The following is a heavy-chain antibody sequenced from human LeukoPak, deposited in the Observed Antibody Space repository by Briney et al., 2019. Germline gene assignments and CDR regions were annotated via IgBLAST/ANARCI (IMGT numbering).Heavy chain of an antibody. CDR2: IYGGGGT. CDR1: GFTVSSDY. Sequence: AESLTLTCTASGFTVSSDYNNWIRQAPGQGQDLVSVIYGGGGTYYGDSVRGRFTISRDNAKDTLYLQVDSLRAEDTAVYYCAITVDCRATTDCYSYFHHWGRGTLVTVSS. V-gene: IGHV3-53*01. D-gene: IGHD2-15*01. CDR3: AITVDCRATTDCYSYFHH. J-gene: IGHJ1*01.